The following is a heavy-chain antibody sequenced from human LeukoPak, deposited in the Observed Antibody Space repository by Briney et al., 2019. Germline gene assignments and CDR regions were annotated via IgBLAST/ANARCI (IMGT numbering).Heavy chain of an antibody. CDR3: ARDPGATGWFDP. J-gene: IGHJ5*02. Sequence: SETLSLTCTVSGGSIGSGGYYWSWIRQHPGKGLEWIGYIYYSGSTYYNPSLKSRVTISVDTSKNQFSLKLSSVTAADTAVYYCARDPGATGWFDPWGQGTLVTVSS. V-gene: IGHV4-31*03. CDR1: GGSIGSGGYY. D-gene: IGHD5-12*01. CDR2: IYYSGST.